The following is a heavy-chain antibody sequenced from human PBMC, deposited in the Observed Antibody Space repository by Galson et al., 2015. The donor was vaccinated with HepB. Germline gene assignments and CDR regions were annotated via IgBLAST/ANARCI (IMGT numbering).Heavy chain of an antibody. CDR3: ARGSGPSDSWWD. Sequence: SVKVSCKASGGTFSSFAFNWVRQAPGHGLEWMGRIIPAFNAPNYAQIFQGRVTITADRSTNTAYMDLTSLPSKDTAIYYCARGSGPSDSWWDWGQGTLVSVSS. CDR1: GGTFSSFA. J-gene: IGHJ4*02. CDR2: IIPAFNAP. V-gene: IGHV1-69*06. D-gene: IGHD6-13*01.